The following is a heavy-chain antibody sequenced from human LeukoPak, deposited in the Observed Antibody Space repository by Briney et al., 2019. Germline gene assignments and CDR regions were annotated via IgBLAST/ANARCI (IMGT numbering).Heavy chain of an antibody. CDR2: ISSSGSNF. CDR1: GFTFSSYE. J-gene: IGHJ4*02. Sequence: GGSLRLSCAASGFTFSSYEMNWVRQAPGKGLEWVSYISSSGSNFYSADSVKGRFTVSRDNAKNSLYLQMNSLRAEDTAVYYCAKDRYCSGGSCYTPGLFDYWGQGTLVTVSS. V-gene: IGHV3-48*03. CDR3: AKDRYCSGGSCYTPGLFDY. D-gene: IGHD2-15*01.